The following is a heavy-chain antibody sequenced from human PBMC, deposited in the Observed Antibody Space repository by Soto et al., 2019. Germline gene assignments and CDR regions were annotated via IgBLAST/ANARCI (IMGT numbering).Heavy chain of an antibody. CDR2: IYHSGST. V-gene: IGHV4-4*02. D-gene: IGHD5-18*01. J-gene: IGHJ3*02. CDR3: ASWVGAYMVTRAFDI. Sequence: QVQLQESGPGLVKPSGTLSLTCAVYSGSISSSNWWSWVRQPPGKGLEWIGEIYHSGSTNYNPSLKSRVTISVDKSKNQFSLKLSSVTAADTAVYYCASWVGAYMVTRAFDIWGQGTMVTFSS. CDR1: SGSISSSNW.